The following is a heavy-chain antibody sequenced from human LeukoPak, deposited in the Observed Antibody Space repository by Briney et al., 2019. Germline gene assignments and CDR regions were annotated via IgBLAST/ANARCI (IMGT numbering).Heavy chain of an antibody. CDR3: AREGFF. Sequence: GKSLRLSCAASGFTFSGYPIHWVRQAPGKGLEWVAVISYDGSNKYYADSVKGRFTISRDNSKNTLYLQMNSLRAEDTAVYYCAREGFFWGQGTMVTVSS. CDR2: ISYDGSNK. V-gene: IGHV3-30-3*01. CDR1: GFTFSGYP. J-gene: IGHJ3*01.